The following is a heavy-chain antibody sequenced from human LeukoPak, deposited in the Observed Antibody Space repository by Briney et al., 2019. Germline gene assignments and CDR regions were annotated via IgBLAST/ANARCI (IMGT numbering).Heavy chain of an antibody. V-gene: IGHV5-51*01. Sequence: GESLKISCKGSGYSFINYWIGWVRQMPGKGLEWMGIIYPDDSDITYSPSFQGQGTISADKSISTAYLQWNSLKASDTAMYYCARRLMYYYDTSGYDVAFDIWGQGTMVTVSS. CDR1: GYSFINYW. J-gene: IGHJ3*02. CDR2: IYPDDSDI. CDR3: ARRLMYYYDTSGYDVAFDI. D-gene: IGHD3-22*01.